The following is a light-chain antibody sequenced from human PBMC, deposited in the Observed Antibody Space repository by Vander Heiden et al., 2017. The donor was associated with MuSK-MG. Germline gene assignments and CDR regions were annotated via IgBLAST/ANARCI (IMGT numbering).Light chain of an antibody. CDR1: SSDVGTYDF. CDR3: SSYTTSGTVV. CDR2: DVH. Sequence: QSALTQPASVSGSPGQSITISCTGTSSDVGTYDFVSWYQQHPDKAPQLIVFDVHDRPSGVSDRFSGSKSGYTASLTISGLQAEDEAHYFCSSYTTSGTVVFGGGTKLTGL. V-gene: IGLV2-14*03. J-gene: IGLJ2*01.